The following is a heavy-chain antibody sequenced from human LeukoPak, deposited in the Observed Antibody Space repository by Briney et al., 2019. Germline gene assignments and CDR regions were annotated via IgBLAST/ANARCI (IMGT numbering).Heavy chain of an antibody. CDR3: ARDGGIAVAGPPYYYYYYYMDV. Sequence: PGGSLRLSCAASGFTFSSDAMHWVRQAPGKGLEWVAVISYDGSNKYYADSVKGRFTISRDNSKNTLYLQMNSLRAEDTAVYYCARDGGIAVAGPPYYYYYYYMDVWGKGTTVTVFS. CDR2: ISYDGSNK. D-gene: IGHD6-19*01. V-gene: IGHV3-30*01. CDR1: GFTFSSDA. J-gene: IGHJ6*03.